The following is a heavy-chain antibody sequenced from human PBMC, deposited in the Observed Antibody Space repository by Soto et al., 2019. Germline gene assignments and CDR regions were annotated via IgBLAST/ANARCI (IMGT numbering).Heavy chain of an antibody. CDR3: AIKGADFGH. CDR2: IRSKSANYAT. V-gene: IGHV3-73*01. J-gene: IGHJ4*02. D-gene: IGHD1-26*01. Sequence: EVQLVESGGGLVQPGGSVKLSCAASGFTFSVSSMHWVRQASGKGLEWVGRIRSKSANYATRYSEAMKGRFIISRDDSKNTMYLQMSRRRTEDTALYYCAIKGADFGHCGQGTLVTVSS. CDR1: GFTFSVSS.